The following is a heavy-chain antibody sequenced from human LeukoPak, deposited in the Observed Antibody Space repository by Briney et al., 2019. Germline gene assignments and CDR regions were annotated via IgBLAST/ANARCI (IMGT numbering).Heavy chain of an antibody. D-gene: IGHD3-3*01. V-gene: IGHV3-30-3*01. Sequence: PGGSLRLSCAASGFTFSSYAMHWVRQAPGKGLEWVAVISYDGSNKYYADSVKGRFTISRDNSKNTLYLQMNSLRAEDTAVYYCARDLAHYDFWSGYYYYYGMDVWGQGTTVTVSS. CDR3: ARDLAHYDFWSGYYYYYGMDV. J-gene: IGHJ6*02. CDR1: GFTFSSYA. CDR2: ISYDGSNK.